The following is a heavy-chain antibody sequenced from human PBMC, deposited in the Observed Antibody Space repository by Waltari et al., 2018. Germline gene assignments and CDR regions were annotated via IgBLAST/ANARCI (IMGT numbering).Heavy chain of an antibody. CDR3: ARNRWLPFDY. J-gene: IGHJ4*02. V-gene: IGHV4-34*01. CDR2: INHSGGT. CDR1: GGSFRGYY. D-gene: IGHD5-12*01. Sequence: QVQLQQWGAGLLKPSETLSLTCAVYGGSFRGYYWSWIRQPPGKGLEWIGEINHSGGTNYNPSLKSRVTISVDTSKSQFSLKLSSVTAADTAVYYCARNRWLPFDYWGQGTLVTVSS.